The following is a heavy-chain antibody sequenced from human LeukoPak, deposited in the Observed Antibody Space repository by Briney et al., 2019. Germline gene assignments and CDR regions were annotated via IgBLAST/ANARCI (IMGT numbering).Heavy chain of an antibody. CDR2: IYPGDSDT. CDR3: ARHARTYGSESYYNSWSDP. J-gene: IGHJ5*02. CDR1: GYSFTSYW. Sequence: GESLKISCKGSGYSFTSYWIGWVRQMPGKGLEWMGIIYPGDSDTRYSPSFQGQVTISADKSISTAYLQWSSLKASDTAMYYCARHARTYGSESYYNSWSDPWGQGTLVTVSS. V-gene: IGHV5-51*01. D-gene: IGHD3-10*01.